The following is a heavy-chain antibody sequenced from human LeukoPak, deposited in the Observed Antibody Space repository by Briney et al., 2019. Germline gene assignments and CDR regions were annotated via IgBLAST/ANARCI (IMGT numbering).Heavy chain of an antibody. CDR1: GYTFTGYY. Sequence: ASVKVSCKASGYTFTGYYMHWVRQAPGQGLEWMGWISAYNGNTNYAQKLQGRVTMTTDTSTSTAYMELRSLRSDDTAVYYCARGLSGSSSWYGTYFDYWGQGTLVTVSS. V-gene: IGHV1-18*04. J-gene: IGHJ4*02. D-gene: IGHD6-13*01. CDR2: ISAYNGNT. CDR3: ARGLSGSSSWYGTYFDY.